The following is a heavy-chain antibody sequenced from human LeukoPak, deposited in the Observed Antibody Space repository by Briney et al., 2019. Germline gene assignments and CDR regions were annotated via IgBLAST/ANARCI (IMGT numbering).Heavy chain of an antibody. D-gene: IGHD3-10*01. CDR2: FYWDDDK. V-gene: IGHV2-5*02. CDR3: AHMKRDYGSFSSVLFDY. J-gene: IGHJ4*02. CDR1: GFSLSPSGVG. Sequence: SGPTLVKPTQTLTLTCTFSGFSLSPSGVGVGWIRQPPGKALEWLALFYWDDDKRYSPSLKSRLTITKDTSKNQVVLTMTNMDPVNTATYYCAHMKRDYGSFSSVLFDYWGQGTLVTVSS.